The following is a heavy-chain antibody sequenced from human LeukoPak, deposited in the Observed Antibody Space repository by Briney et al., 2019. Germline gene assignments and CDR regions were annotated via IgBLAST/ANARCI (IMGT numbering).Heavy chain of an antibody. V-gene: IGHV1-18*01. CDR3: ARDNYDILTGYYRGPFWFDP. Sequence: ASVKVSCKASGYTFTSYGISWVRQAPGQGLEWMGWISAYSGNTNYAQKLQGRVTMTTDTSTSTAYMELRSLRSDDTAAYYCARDNYDILTGYYRGPFWFDPWGQGTLVTVSS. D-gene: IGHD3-9*01. CDR2: ISAYSGNT. J-gene: IGHJ5*02. CDR1: GYTFTSYG.